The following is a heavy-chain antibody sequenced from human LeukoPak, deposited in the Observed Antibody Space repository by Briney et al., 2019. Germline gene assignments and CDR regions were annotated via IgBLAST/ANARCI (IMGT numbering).Heavy chain of an antibody. V-gene: IGHV1-18*04. D-gene: IGHD6-13*01. Sequence: ASVKVSCKASGYTFTSYYMHWVRQAPGQGLEWMGWISAYNGNTNYAQKLQGRVTMTTDTSTSTAYMELRSLRSDDTAVYYCARDGPGIAAAGTFDYWGQGTLVTVSS. J-gene: IGHJ4*02. CDR1: GYTFTSYY. CDR2: ISAYNGNT. CDR3: ARDGPGIAAAGTFDY.